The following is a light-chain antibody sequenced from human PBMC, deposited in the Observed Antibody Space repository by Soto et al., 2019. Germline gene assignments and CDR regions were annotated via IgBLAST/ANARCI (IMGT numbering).Light chain of an antibody. Sequence: DIVLTQSPGTLSVSPGERATLSCRASQSVSSSHLAWYQQKPGQAPRLLIYGASSRATGIPDRFSGSGSGTDFPLTISRLEPEDFAVYYCQQYVNSRPTFGGGTKVEIK. J-gene: IGKJ4*01. CDR2: GAS. CDR3: QQYVNSRPT. CDR1: QSVSSSH. V-gene: IGKV3-20*01.